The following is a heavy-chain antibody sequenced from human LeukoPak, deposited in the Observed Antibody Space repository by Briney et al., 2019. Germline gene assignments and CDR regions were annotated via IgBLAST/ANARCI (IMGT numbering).Heavy chain of an antibody. D-gene: IGHD5-12*01. J-gene: IGHJ5*01. CDR3: VRHDGRGGATMGAFDS. Sequence: SETLSLTCTVSAGSFISSSHHWGWIRQSPGKGLEWIGTVYYGRTTYYNPSLDGRVTISLDTSANHFSLQLNSVTAADTAVYYCVRHDGRGGATMGAFDSWGQGALVTVSS. CDR1: AGSFISSSHH. V-gene: IGHV4-39*01. CDR2: VYYGRTT.